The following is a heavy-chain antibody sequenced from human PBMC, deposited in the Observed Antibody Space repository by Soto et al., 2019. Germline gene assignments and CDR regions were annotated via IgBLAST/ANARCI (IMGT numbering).Heavy chain of an antibody. V-gene: IGHV3-21*01. J-gene: IGHJ5*02. CDR2: ITTSSAYI. Sequence: EVQLVESGGGLVKPGESLRLSCAASGFTFNTYDMNWVRQAPGKGLEWVSSITTSSAYIYYADSLKGRITISRDNVKNSLFLQMNSLRAEDTAVYYCVRSGTARLLRHSWFDTWGQGTLVTVSS. CDR1: GFTFNTYD. CDR3: VRSGTARLLRHSWFDT. D-gene: IGHD2-21*01.